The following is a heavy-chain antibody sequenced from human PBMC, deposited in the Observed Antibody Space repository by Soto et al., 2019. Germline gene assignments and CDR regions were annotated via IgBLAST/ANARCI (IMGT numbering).Heavy chain of an antibody. D-gene: IGHD2-15*01. CDR2: IYYSGST. Sequence: SETLSLTCTVSGGSISSGGYYWSWIRQHPGKGLEWIGYIYYSGSTNYNPSLKSRVTISVDTSKNQFSLKLSSVTAADTAVYYCASPVYVVAATPEWFDPWGQGTLVTVSP. CDR1: GGSISSGGYY. J-gene: IGHJ5*02. CDR3: ASPVYVVAATPEWFDP. V-gene: IGHV4-61*08.